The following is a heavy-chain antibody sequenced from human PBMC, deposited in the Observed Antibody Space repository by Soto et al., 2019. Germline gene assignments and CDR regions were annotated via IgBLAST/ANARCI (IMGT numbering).Heavy chain of an antibody. CDR3: ARGDAINWFDS. J-gene: IGHJ5*01. Sequence: QVQLQESGTGLVKPSETLSLTCTVSDGSVSSVSFYWSWIRQPPGKGLEWIGYISYSGSANYNPSLQSRVTISIDTSENRFSLRLSSVTAGDTAVYYCARGDAINWFDSWGQGTTVTVSS. CDR1: DGSVSSVSFY. CDR2: ISYSGSA. V-gene: IGHV4-61*01. D-gene: IGHD2-2*01.